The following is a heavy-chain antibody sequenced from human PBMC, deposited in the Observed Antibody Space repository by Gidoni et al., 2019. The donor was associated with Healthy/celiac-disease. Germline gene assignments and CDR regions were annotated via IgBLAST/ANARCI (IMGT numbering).Heavy chain of an antibody. CDR3: AKAVVAATTYYYYYGMDV. J-gene: IGHJ6*02. CDR1: GFTFSSYA. V-gene: IGHV3-23*01. CDR2: ISGSGGST. D-gene: IGHD2-15*01. Sequence: EVQLLESGGGLVQPGGSLSLSCAAPGFTFSSYARSWVRQAPGKGLEWVSVISGSGGSTYYADSVKGRFTISRDNSKNTLYLQMNSLRAEDTAVYYCAKAVVAATTYYYYYGMDVWGQGTTVTVSS.